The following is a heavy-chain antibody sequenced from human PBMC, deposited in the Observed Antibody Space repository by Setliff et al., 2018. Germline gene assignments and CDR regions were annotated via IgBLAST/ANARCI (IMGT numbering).Heavy chain of an antibody. D-gene: IGHD5-12*01. V-gene: IGHV1-2*04. CDR2: INPNSGGT. CDR1: GYTFTGYY. CDR3: ARSGWLREYYFDY. J-gene: IGHJ4*02. Sequence: ASVKVSCKASGYTFTGYYMHWVRQAPGQGLEWMGWINPNSGGTNYAQKFQGWVTMTRGTSISTAYMELSRLRSDDTAVYYCARSGWLREYYFDYWGQGTLVTVPS.